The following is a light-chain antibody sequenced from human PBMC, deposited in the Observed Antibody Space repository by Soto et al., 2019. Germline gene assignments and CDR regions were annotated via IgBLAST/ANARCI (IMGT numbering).Light chain of an antibody. J-gene: IGKJ3*01. CDR2: AAN. Sequence: GDRVTMTCRASQALTNNVDWFQQKPGTAPKLLIYAANSLQTGVPSRFSGSGFGTDFTLTITSLQPEDFATYFCLQRYDFPFTFGPGTKVDMK. CDR3: LQRYDFPFT. V-gene: IGKV1-6*01. CDR1: QALTNN.